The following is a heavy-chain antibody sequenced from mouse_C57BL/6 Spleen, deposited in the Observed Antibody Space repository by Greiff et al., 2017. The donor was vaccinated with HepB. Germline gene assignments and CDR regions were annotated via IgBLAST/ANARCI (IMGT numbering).Heavy chain of an antibody. Sequence: VQLQQSGAELVRPGTSVKMSCKASGYTFTNYWIGWAKQRPGHGLEWIGDIYPGGGYTNYNEKFKGKATLTADKSSSTAYMQFSSLTSEDSAIYYCARSPSGGYGNDWYFDVWGTGTTVTVSS. V-gene: IGHV1-63*01. CDR3: ARSPSGGYGNDWYFDV. CDR1: GYTFTNYW. J-gene: IGHJ1*03. CDR2: IYPGGGYT. D-gene: IGHD2-1*01.